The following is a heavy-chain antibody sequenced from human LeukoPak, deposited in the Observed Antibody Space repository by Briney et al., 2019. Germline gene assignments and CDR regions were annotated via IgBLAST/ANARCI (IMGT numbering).Heavy chain of an antibody. CDR3: ARVVSRYGEHAFAI. CDR1: GGSISSYY. J-gene: IGHJ3*02. V-gene: IGHV4-4*07. CDR2: IYTSGST. Sequence: SETLSLTCTVSGGSISSYYWSWIRQPAGKGLEWIGRIYTSGSTNYNPSLKSRVTMSVDTSKNQFSLKLSSVTAADTAVYYCARVVSRYGEHAFAIWGQGTMVTVSS. D-gene: IGHD4-17*01.